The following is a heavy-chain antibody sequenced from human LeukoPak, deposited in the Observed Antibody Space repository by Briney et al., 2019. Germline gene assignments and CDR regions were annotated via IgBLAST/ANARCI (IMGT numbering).Heavy chain of an antibody. CDR1: GFTFSSYA. CDR3: AKDTFSESRYGVLDS. D-gene: IGHD3-10*01. V-gene: IGHV3-23*01. CDR2: ISGGGGIT. Sequence: GGSLRLSCAASGFTFSSYAMSWVRQAPGKGLEWVSAISGGGGITYYADSVKGRFTISRDNSKDTLYLQMSSLRAEDTAVYYCAKDTFSESRYGVLDSWGQGTLVTVSS. J-gene: IGHJ4*02.